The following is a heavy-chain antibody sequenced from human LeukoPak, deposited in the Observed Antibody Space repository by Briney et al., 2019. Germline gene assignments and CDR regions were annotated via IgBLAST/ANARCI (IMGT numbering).Heavy chain of an antibody. Sequence: SGTLSLTCAVYGGSFSGYYWSWIRQPPGKGLEWIGEINHSGSTNYNPSLKSRVTISVDTSKNQFSLKLSSVTAADTAVYYCARGDYSPGFDPWGQGTLVTVSS. CDR3: ARGDYSPGFDP. D-gene: IGHD3-10*01. CDR1: GGSFSGYY. V-gene: IGHV4-34*01. CDR2: INHSGST. J-gene: IGHJ5*02.